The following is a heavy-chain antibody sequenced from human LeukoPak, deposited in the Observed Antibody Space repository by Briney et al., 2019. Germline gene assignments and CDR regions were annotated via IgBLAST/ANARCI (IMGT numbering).Heavy chain of an antibody. V-gene: IGHV3-23*01. J-gene: IGHJ2*01. D-gene: IGHD1-26*01. CDR1: GFTFSSYS. CDR2: IGGPGAPT. CDR3: AKGATRATRHFDL. Sequence: PGGSLRLSCAASGFTFSSYSLTWVRQTPEKGLAWVSIIGGPGAPTFYADSVEGRFTISRDNSKNTVYLQMNSLRAEDSAVYFCAKGATRATRHFDLWGRGTLVTVSS.